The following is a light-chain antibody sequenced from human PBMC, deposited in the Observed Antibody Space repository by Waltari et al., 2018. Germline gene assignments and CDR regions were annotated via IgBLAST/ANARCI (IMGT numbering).Light chain of an antibody. J-gene: IGKJ1*01. CDR3: MQGLDFPWT. CDR2: EIS. CDR1: QSLLHSIGKTF. Sequence: EILMTMTPLFLPITPGERASIPCTPTQSLLHSIGKTFFYWYCQKPGQSPQLLIYEISKRASGVPDRFTGSGSATDFTLTISRVETEDVGLYYCMQGLDFPWTFGQGTKVEIK. V-gene: IGKV2-29*02.